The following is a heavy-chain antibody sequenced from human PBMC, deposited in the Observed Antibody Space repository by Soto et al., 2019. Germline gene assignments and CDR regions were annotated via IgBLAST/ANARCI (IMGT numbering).Heavy chain of an antibody. V-gene: IGHV3-11*01. CDR1: GFIFRDWF. D-gene: IGHD6-13*01. CDR3: AKQSWANHDS. J-gene: IGHJ4*02. Sequence: LVESGGALVQPGGSLRLSCAASGFIFRDWFMSWIRQAPGKGLEWISYISKDSGRATRYADSVKGRFTIPRDIAKKPLFLKMNITTVEDTAVYYCAKQSWANHDSGGQGTLVTVSS. CDR2: ISKDSGRAT.